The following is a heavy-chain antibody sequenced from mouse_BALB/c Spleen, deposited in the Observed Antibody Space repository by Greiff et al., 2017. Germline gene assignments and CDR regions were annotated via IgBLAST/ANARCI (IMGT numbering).Heavy chain of an antibody. V-gene: IGHV5-12-1*01. CDR2: ISSGGGST. CDR3: ARHGGLLRRPFAY. CDR1: GFAFSSYD. D-gene: IGHD1-1*01. Sequence: VQLKESGGGLVKPGGSLKLSCAASGFAFSSYDMSWVRQTPEKRLEWVAYISSGGGSTYYPDTVKCRFTISRDNAKNTLYLQMSSLKSEDTAMYYCARHGGLLRRPFAYWGQGTLVTVSA. J-gene: IGHJ3*01.